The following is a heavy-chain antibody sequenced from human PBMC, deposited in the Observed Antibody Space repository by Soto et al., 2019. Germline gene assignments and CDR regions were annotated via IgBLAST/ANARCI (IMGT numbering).Heavy chain of an antibody. J-gene: IGHJ5*02. CDR3: AKDAVPYNGEWDWFDT. CDR1: GFTLGDYA. D-gene: IGHD3-10*01. CDR2: IGGGGTDT. V-gene: IGHV3-23*01. Sequence: QLLESGGGVVQPGGSLRVHCVASGFTLGDYAMSWVRQAPGKGLEWVSSIGGGGTDTYYAASVKGRFTISRDNSKSTLYLQMNNLRVEDTAVYYCAKDAVPYNGEWDWFDTWGQGTLVTVSS.